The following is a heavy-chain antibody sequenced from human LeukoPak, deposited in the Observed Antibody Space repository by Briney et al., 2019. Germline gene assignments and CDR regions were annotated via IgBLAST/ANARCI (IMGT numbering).Heavy chain of an antibody. J-gene: IGHJ4*02. V-gene: IGHV3-21*01. CDR2: ISSSTTYI. CDR3: ARRGFEGYFDWFSGQPYYFDY. D-gene: IGHD3-9*01. CDR1: GFTFSSFS. Sequence: GGSLRLSCAASGFTFSSFSMNWVRQAPGKGLEWVSSISSSTTYIYYADSVKGRFTISRDNAKDSLYLQMNSLRAEDTAVYYCARRGFEGYFDWFSGQPYYFDYWGQGTLVTVSS.